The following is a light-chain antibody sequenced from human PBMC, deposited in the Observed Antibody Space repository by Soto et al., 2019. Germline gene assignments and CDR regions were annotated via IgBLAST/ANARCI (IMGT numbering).Light chain of an antibody. CDR2: DAS. CDR1: QIFTSY. CDR3: QQRSNWPPKYT. V-gene: IGKV3-11*01. J-gene: IGKJ2*01. Sequence: EIVLTQSPATLSLSPGERATLSCRDSQIFTSYLAWYQQKPGQAPRLLIYDASNRATGIPARFSGSGSGTDFTLTSSSLEPEDFAVYSCQQRSNWPPKYTFGQGTKLEIK.